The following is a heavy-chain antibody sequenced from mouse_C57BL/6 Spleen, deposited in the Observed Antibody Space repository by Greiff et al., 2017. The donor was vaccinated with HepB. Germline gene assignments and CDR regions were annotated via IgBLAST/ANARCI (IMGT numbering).Heavy chain of an antibody. CDR1: GYAFSSSW. Sequence: QVQLQQSGPELVKPGASVKISCKASGYAFSSSWMNWVKQRPGKGLEWIGRIYPGDGDTNYNGKFKGKATLTADKSSSTAYMQLSSLTSEDSAVYFCARYSFFYDGYYPYFDYWGQGTTLTVSS. J-gene: IGHJ2*01. CDR3: ARYSFFYDGYYPYFDY. V-gene: IGHV1-82*01. D-gene: IGHD2-3*01. CDR2: IYPGDGDT.